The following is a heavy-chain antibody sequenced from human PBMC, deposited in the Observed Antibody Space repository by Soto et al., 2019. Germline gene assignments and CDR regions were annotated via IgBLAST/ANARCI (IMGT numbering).Heavy chain of an antibody. CDR2: INPSGGST. Sequence: QVQLVQSGAEVKKPGASVKVSCKASGYTFTSYYMHWVRQAPGQGLEWMGIINPSGGSTSYAQKFQGRATMTSDTSTSTVYMELSRLRAEDTAVYYCAIYSDGYNYLGYWGQGTMVPVSA. D-gene: IGHD6-19*01. J-gene: IGHJ4*02. V-gene: IGHV1-46*01. CDR1: GYTFTSYY. CDR3: AIYSDGYNYLGY.